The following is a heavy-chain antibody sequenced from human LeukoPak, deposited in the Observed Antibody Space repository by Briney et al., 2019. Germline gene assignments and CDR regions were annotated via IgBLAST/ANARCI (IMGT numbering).Heavy chain of an antibody. J-gene: IGHJ4*02. CDR3: AKDRGDY. Sequence: GGSLRLSCAASGFTFSSYGMHWVRQAPGKGLEWVAVISYDGSNKYYADSVKGRFTISRDNSKNTLYLQMNSLSAEDTAVYYCAKDRGDYWGQGTLVTVSS. V-gene: IGHV3-30*18. CDR2: ISYDGSNK. D-gene: IGHD5-12*01. CDR1: GFTFSSYG.